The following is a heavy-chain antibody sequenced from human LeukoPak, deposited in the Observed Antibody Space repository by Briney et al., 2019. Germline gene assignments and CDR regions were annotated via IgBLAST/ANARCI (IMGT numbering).Heavy chain of an antibody. CDR2: ISNTGSTT. D-gene: IGHD3-22*01. Sequence: PGGSLRLSCAASGFTLSDYYMSWIRQAQGKGLECVSYISNTGSTTHYADSVKGRFTVSRDNAKNSLYLQMNSLRAEDTAVYYCARAVKYFYDSSGPYLDYWGQGTLIAVSS. J-gene: IGHJ4*02. CDR1: GFTLSDYY. V-gene: IGHV3-11*01. CDR3: ARAVKYFYDSSGPYLDY.